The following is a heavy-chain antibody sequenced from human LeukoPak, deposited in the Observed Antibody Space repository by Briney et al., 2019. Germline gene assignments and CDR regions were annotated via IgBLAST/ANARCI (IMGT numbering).Heavy chain of an antibody. J-gene: IGHJ6*02. CDR3: AKDIGLVGATPMDV. V-gene: IGHV3-21*01. CDR1: GFTFSSYS. Sequence: GGPLRLSCAASGFTFSSYSMNWVRQAPGKGLEWVSSISSSSSYIYYADSVKGRFTISRDNSKNTLYLQMNGLRAEDTAVYFCAKDIGLVGATPMDVWGQGTTVTVSS. D-gene: IGHD1-26*01. CDR2: ISSSSSYI.